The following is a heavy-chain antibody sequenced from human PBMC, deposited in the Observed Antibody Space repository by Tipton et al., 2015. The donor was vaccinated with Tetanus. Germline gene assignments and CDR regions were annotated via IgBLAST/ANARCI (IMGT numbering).Heavy chain of an antibody. Sequence: TLSLTCTVSGGSISSYYWTWVRQPPGKGLEWIGEIQRGGSTNYNPSLDSRVTISVDTSKNHFSLRLTSVTAADTAVYYCARGLPREPFYFDYWGQGMQVTVSS. CDR3: ARGLPREPFYFDY. CDR2: IQRGGST. J-gene: IGHJ4*02. CDR1: GGSISSYY. D-gene: IGHD3-16*01. V-gene: IGHV4-34*09.